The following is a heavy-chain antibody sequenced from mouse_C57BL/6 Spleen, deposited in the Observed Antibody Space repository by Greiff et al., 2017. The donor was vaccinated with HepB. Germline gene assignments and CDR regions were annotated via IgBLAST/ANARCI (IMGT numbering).Heavy chain of an antibody. CDR2: IWSGGST. CDR3: ASPTLAYAMDY. V-gene: IGHV2-2*01. D-gene: IGHD2-10*01. CDR1: GFSLTSYG. J-gene: IGHJ4*01. Sequence: VKLMESGPGLVQPSQSLSITCTVSGFSLTSYGVHWVRQSPGKGLEWLGVIWSGGSTDYNAAFISRLSISKDNSKSQVFFKMNSLQADDTAIYYCASPTLAYAMDYWGQGTSVTVSS.